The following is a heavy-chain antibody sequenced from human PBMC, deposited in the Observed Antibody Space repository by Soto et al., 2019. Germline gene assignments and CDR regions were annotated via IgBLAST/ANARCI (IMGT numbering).Heavy chain of an antibody. CDR2: IKSKTDGGTT. J-gene: IGHJ4*02. Sequence: PGGSLRLSCAASGFTFSNAWMSWVRQAPGKGLEWVGRIKSKTDGGTTDYAAPVKGRFTISRDDSKNTLYLQMNSLKTEDTAVYYCTNGPYCSSTSCYANFDYWGQGTLVTVSS. V-gene: IGHV3-15*01. CDR1: GFTFSNAW. CDR3: TNGPYCSSTSCYANFDY. D-gene: IGHD2-2*01.